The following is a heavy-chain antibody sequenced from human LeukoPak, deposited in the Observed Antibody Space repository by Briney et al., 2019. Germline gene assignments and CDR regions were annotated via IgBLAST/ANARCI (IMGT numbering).Heavy chain of an antibody. Sequence: SETLSLTCTVSGGSISSSSYYWGWIRQPPGKGLEWIGSIYYSGSTYYNPSLKSRVTISVDTSKNQFSLKLSSVTAADTAVYYCARHCGSSAPPGSDYWGQGTLVTVSS. CDR2: IYYSGST. CDR1: GGSISSSSYY. J-gene: IGHJ4*02. V-gene: IGHV4-39*01. D-gene: IGHD6-6*01. CDR3: ARHCGSSAPPGSDY.